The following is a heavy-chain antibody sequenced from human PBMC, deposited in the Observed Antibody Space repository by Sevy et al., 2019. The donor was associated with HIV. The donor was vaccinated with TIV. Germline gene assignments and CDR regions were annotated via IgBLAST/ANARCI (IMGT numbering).Heavy chain of an antibody. CDR3: ARVPTYYFGSGTYFDN. Sequence: ASVKVSCKASGYTFSSNGIAWVRQAPGQGLQWMGWIGVYNGNSNYAQNLRDRVTMTTDTSTSTAYMELKSLRSDDTAVYYCARVPTYYFGSGTYFDNWGQGTLVTVSS. J-gene: IGHJ4*02. CDR2: IGVYNGNS. D-gene: IGHD3-10*01. V-gene: IGHV1-18*01. CDR1: GYTFSSNG.